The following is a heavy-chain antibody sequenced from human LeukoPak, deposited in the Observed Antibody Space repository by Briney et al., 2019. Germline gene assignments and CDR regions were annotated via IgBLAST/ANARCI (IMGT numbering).Heavy chain of an antibody. CDR1: GYRFTGYN. Sequence: ASVKVSCKASGYRFTGYNIDWVRQAPGQRPEWMGRINAENGDTKYSQKFQGRVTITSDTFASTSYMELSSLRSEDTAVYYCARDQYNVIDSWGQGTLVTVSS. CDR2: INAENGDT. V-gene: IGHV1-3*01. J-gene: IGHJ4*02. D-gene: IGHD1-14*01. CDR3: ARDQYNVIDS.